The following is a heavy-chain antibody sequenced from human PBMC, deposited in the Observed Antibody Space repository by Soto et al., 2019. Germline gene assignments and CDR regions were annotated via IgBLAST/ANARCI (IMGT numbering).Heavy chain of an antibody. Sequence: SETLSLTCSASGASLSSHYWSWIRQPPGKGLEWIGHISYSGSSSYNLSLKSRVTISLDTSKIQFSLKVNSVTAADTAVYYCARDHPHSYGVYYFDYWGQGTPVTVSS. J-gene: IGHJ4*02. CDR1: GASLSSHY. CDR2: ISYSGSS. CDR3: ARDHPHSYGVYYFDY. V-gene: IGHV4-59*11. D-gene: IGHD5-18*01.